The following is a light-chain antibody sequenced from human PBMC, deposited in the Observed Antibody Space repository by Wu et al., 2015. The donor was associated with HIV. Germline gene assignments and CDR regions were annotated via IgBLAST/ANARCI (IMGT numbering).Light chain of an antibody. Sequence: EVVMTQSPATLSVSPGERATLSCRASQSVSSNFAWYQQKPGQAPRLLIYSASTRATGIPARFSGSGSGTEFTLTISNMQSEDFAVYYCQQYGTSPRTFGQGTKVEIK. CDR1: QSVSSN. CDR3: QQYGTSPRT. J-gene: IGKJ1*01. V-gene: IGKV3-15*01. CDR2: SAS.